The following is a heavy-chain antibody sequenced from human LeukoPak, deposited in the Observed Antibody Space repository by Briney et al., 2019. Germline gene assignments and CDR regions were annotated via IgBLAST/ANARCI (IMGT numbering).Heavy chain of an antibody. Sequence: ASVKVSCKASGYTFTSYGISWVRQAPGQGLEWMGWISAYNGNTNYAQKLQGRVTMTTDTSTSTAYMELRSLRSDDTAVYYCARDNPIYCSSTSCYVRGGTHFDYWGQGTLVTVSS. CDR1: GYTFTSYG. CDR3: ARDNPIYCSSTSCYVRGGTHFDY. J-gene: IGHJ4*02. D-gene: IGHD2-2*01. V-gene: IGHV1-18*01. CDR2: ISAYNGNT.